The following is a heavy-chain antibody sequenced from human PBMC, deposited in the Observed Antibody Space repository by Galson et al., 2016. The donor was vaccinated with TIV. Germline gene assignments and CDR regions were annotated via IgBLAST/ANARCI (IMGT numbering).Heavy chain of an antibody. CDR1: GGTLSNFA. CDR2: IIPFFRIE. Sequence: SVKVSCKASGGTLSNFAVSWVRQAPGQGLEWVGGIIPFFRIEDYARRFQGRVTITTDESTNTAYMELTSLRSEDTAVYYCARETASYDFWSDNYRPFDFWGQGTLVTVSS. CDR3: ARETASYDFWSDNYRPFDF. D-gene: IGHD3-3*01. J-gene: IGHJ4*02. V-gene: IGHV1-69*05.